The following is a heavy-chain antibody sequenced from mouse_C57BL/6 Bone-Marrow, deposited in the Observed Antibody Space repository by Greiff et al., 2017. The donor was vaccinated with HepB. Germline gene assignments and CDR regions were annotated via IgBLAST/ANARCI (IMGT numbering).Heavy chain of an antibody. CDR2: IHPNSGST. V-gene: IGHV1-64*01. J-gene: IGHJ3*01. D-gene: IGHD1-1*01. CDR1: GYTFTSYW. Sequence: QVQLQQSGAELVKPGASVKLSCKASGYTFTSYWMHWVKQRPGQGLEWIGMIHPNSGSTNYNEKFKSKATLTVDKSSSTAYMQLSSLTSEDSAVYYCASYYYGSSYEAYWGQGTLVTVSA. CDR3: ASYYYGSSYEAY.